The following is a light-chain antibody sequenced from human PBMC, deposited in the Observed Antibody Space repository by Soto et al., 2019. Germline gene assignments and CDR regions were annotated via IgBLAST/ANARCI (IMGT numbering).Light chain of an antibody. CDR3: MQALQTQT. Sequence: IALPPSPLSLSATPGEPASISCRSSQSLLHSNGYNYLDWYLQKPGQSPQLLIYLGSNRASGVPDRFSGSGSGTDFTLKISRVEAEDVGVYYCMQALQTQTVGQGTKV. J-gene: IGKJ1*01. CDR2: LGS. CDR1: QSLLHSNGYNY. V-gene: IGKV2-28*01.